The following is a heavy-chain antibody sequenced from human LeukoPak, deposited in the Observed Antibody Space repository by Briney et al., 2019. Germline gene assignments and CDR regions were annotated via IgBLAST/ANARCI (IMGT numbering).Heavy chain of an antibody. J-gene: IGHJ4*02. D-gene: IGHD2-2*01. CDR2: IKQDGSEK. Sequence: GRTLRLSCAASGLTFSSYWMSWVRQAPGKGLEWVANIKQDGSEKYYVDSVKGRFTISRDNAKNSLYLQMNSLRAEDTAVYYCARDRCSSNSCFFDYWGQGTLVTVSS. CDR1: GLTFSSYW. CDR3: ARDRCSSNSCFFDY. V-gene: IGHV3-7*01.